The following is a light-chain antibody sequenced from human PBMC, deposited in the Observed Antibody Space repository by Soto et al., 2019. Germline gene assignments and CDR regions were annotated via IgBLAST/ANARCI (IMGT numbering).Light chain of an antibody. V-gene: IGLV2-14*03. CDR3: ASYASSNPVL. Sequence: QSALTQPASVSGSPGQSITISCTGTSSDIGGYNYVSWYQQHPGKAPKLMIYDVSDRPSGVSNRFSGSKSGNTASLTISGLQAEDEADYCCASYASSNPVLFGGGTKLTVL. J-gene: IGLJ2*01. CDR1: SSDIGGYNY. CDR2: DVS.